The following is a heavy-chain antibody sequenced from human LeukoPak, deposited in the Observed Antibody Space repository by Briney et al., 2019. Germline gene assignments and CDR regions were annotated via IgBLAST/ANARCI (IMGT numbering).Heavy chain of an antibody. CDR1: GFTVSSNY. D-gene: IGHD3-3*01. Sequence: PGGSLRLSCAASGFTVSSNYMSWVRQAPGKGLEWVSVIYSGGATNYADSVKGRFTISRDNSKNTLYLQMNSLRAEDTAVYYCARDGYYDFWSGPFDFWGQGTLVTVSS. J-gene: IGHJ4*02. CDR2: IYSGGAT. V-gene: IGHV3-53*01. CDR3: ARDGYYDFWSGPFDF.